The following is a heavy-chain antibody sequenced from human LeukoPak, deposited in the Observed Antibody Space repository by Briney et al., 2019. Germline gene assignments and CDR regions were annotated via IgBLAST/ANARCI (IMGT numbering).Heavy chain of an antibody. D-gene: IGHD4-17*01. CDR3: ASCPEHYGVFRRNYFDY. J-gene: IGHJ4*02. Sequence: ASVKVSCKASGYTFTSYAMHWVRQAPGQRLEWMGWINAGNGNTKYSQEFQGRVTMTRDTSTSTVYMELSSLRSEDTAVYYCASCPEHYGVFRRNYFDYWGQGTLVTVSS. V-gene: IGHV1-3*03. CDR2: INAGNGNT. CDR1: GYTFTSYA.